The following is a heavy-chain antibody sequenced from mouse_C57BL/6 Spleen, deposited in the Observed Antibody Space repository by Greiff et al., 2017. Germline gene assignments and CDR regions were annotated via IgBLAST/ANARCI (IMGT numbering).Heavy chain of an antibody. Sequence: EVQRVESGGGLVKPGGSLKLSCAASGFTFSSYAMSWVRQTPEKRLEWVATISDGGSYTYYPDNVKGRFTISRDNAKNNLYLQMSHLKSEDTAMYYCARDTAQAFDYWGQGTTLTVSS. CDR1: GFTFSSYA. CDR2: ISDGGSYT. J-gene: IGHJ2*01. V-gene: IGHV5-4*01. CDR3: ARDTAQAFDY. D-gene: IGHD3-2*02.